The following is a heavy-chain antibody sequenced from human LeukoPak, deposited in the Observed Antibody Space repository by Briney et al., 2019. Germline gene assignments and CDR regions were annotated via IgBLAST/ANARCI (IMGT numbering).Heavy chain of an antibody. Sequence: ASLKVSCKASGYTFTVHYLHWLRQAPGQGPEWMGWIKPDSGATNFAQNFQGRVTMTSDTSINTAYMELSSPTSDDTAMYYCARDHDYGPDYWGQGTLVTVSA. J-gene: IGHJ4*02. CDR1: GYTFTVHY. V-gene: IGHV1-2*02. CDR2: IKPDSGAT. CDR3: ARDHDYGPDY. D-gene: IGHD4/OR15-4a*01.